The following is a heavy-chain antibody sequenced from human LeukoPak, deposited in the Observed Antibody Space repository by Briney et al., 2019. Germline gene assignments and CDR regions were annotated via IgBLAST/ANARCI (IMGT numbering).Heavy chain of an antibody. CDR3: AKTSGFWSGYPIYYFDY. V-gene: IGHV3-23*01. CDR1: GFTFSSYA. CDR2: ISGSGGST. J-gene: IGHJ4*02. D-gene: IGHD3-3*01. Sequence: HPGGSLRLSCAASGFTFSSYAMSWVRQAPGKGLEWVSAISGSGGSTYYADSVKGRFTISRDNSKNTLYLQMNSLRAEDTAVYYCAKTSGFWSGYPIYYFDYWGQGTLVTVSS.